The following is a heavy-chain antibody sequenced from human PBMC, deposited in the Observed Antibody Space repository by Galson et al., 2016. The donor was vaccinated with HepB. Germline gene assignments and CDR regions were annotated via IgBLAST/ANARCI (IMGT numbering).Heavy chain of an antibody. V-gene: IGHV5-51*01. CDR1: GYTFTRYW. CDR2: IYPGDSDT. Sequence: QSGAEVKKPGESLKISCKGSGYTFTRYWIGWVRQMPGKGLESMGIIYPGDSDTRYSPSFQGQVTMSADKSISTAYLQWSSLKAADTAVYYCAKVPLGTSSFDYWGQGTLVTVSS. CDR3: AKVPLGTSSFDY. J-gene: IGHJ4*02.